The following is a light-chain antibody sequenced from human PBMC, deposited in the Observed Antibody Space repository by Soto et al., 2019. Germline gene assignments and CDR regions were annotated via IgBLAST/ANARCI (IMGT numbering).Light chain of an antibody. Sequence: QSVLTQPPSSSGTPGQSLTISCSGSTSNIGSHFVYWYQHLPGTAPKLLIFRGGERPSGVPARFFGSKSGTSASLAITGLRSEGEADYYCAVWDRRLTGWVFGGGTKLAVL. V-gene: IGLV1-47*01. J-gene: IGLJ3*02. CDR2: RGG. CDR1: TSNIGSHF. CDR3: AVWDRRLTGWV.